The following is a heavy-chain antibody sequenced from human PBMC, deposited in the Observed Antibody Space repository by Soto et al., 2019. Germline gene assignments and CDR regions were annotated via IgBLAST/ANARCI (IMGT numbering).Heavy chain of an antibody. CDR1: GYTFTSYY. Sequence: ASVKVSCKASGYTFTSYYMHWLRQAPGQGLEWMGIINPSGGSTSYAQKFQGRVTMTRDTSTSTVYMELSSLRSEDTAVYYCARARTGDGFAFDIWGKGTMVTVSS. CDR3: ARARTGDGFAFDI. J-gene: IGHJ3*02. V-gene: IGHV1-46*03. D-gene: IGHD7-27*01. CDR2: INPSGGST.